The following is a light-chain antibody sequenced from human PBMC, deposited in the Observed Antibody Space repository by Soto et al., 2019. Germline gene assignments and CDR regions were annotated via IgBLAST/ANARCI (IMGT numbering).Light chain of an antibody. CDR2: NVS. CDR1: QRLVYSDGNTY. Sequence: DVVMTQSPLSLPVTLGQPASISCRSSQRLVYSDGNTYLTWFHQSPGQSPRRLIYNVSDRDSGVQDRFSRSGSCPDFTLKLSRVEAEDVGIYYCMQGTHLPLSFVQGIKVEIK. V-gene: IGKV2-30*01. CDR3: MQGTHLPLS. J-gene: IGKJ1*01.